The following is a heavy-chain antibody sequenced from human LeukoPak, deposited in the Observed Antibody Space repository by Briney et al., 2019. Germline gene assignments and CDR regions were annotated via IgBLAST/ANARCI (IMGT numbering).Heavy chain of an antibody. D-gene: IGHD7-27*01. J-gene: IGHJ4*02. CDR2: IYTSGST. Sequence: SETLSLTCTVSSGSISSGSYYWSWIRQPAGKGLEWIGRIYTSGSTNYNPSLKSRVTISVDTSKNQFSLKLSSVTAADTAVYYCARTPWGFFDYWGQGTLVTVSS. CDR3: ARTPWGFFDY. V-gene: IGHV4-61*02. CDR1: SGSISSGSYY.